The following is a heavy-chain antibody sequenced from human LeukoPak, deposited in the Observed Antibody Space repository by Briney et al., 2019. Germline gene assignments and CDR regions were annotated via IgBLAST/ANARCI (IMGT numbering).Heavy chain of an antibody. J-gene: IGHJ4*02. D-gene: IGHD3-9*01. CDR2: INHSGST. Sequence: SETLSLTCAVYGGSFSGYYWSWIRQPPGEGLEWIGEINHSGSTNYNPSLKSRVTISVDTSKNQFSLKLSPVTAADTAVYYCARGHPVLRYFDWLFPPSFDYWGQGTLVTVSS. V-gene: IGHV4-34*01. CDR1: GGSFSGYY. CDR3: ARGHPVLRYFDWLFPPSFDY.